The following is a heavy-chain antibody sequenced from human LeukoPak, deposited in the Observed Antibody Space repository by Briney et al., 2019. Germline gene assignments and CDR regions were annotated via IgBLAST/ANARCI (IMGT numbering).Heavy chain of an antibody. D-gene: IGHD4-17*01. CDR1: GGSISSGSYY. V-gene: IGHV4-61*02. J-gene: IGHJ4*02. CDR2: INTDGST. Sequence: SQTLSLTCTVSGGSISSGSYYWSWLRQPAGKGLEYIGRINTDGSTMYNSSLKSQFTMSADMSKNQISLKLSSVTAADTAVYYCARGRPNGDYFDYWGQGTLVTVSS. CDR3: ARGRPNGDYFDY.